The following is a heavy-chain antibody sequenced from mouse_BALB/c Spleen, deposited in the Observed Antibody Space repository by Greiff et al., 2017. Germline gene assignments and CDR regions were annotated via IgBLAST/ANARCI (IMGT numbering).Heavy chain of an antibody. V-gene: IGHV5-6-3*01. CDR1: GFTFSSYG. CDR3: ARVPRETYAMDY. CDR2: INSNGGST. J-gene: IGHJ4*01. Sequence: EVQLVESGGGLVQPGGSLKLSCAASGFTFSSYGMSWVRQTPDKRLELVATINSNGGSTYYPDSVKGRFTISRDNAKNTLYLQMSSLKSEDTAMYYCARVPRETYAMDYWGQGTSVTVSS.